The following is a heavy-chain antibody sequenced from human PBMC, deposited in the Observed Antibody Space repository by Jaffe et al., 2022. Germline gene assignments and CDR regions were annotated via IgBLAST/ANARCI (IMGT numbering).Heavy chain of an antibody. J-gene: IGHJ4*02. CDR1: GYSISSGYY. V-gene: IGHV4-38-2*01. CDR3: ARHASPGYGDYPFDY. Sequence: QVQLQESGPGLVKPSETLSLTCAVSGYSISSGYYWGWIRQPPGKGLEWIGSIYHSGSTYYNPSLKSRVTISVDTSKNQFSLKLSSVTAADTAVYYCARHASPGYGDYPFDYWGQGTLVTVSS. CDR2: IYHSGST. D-gene: IGHD4-17*01.